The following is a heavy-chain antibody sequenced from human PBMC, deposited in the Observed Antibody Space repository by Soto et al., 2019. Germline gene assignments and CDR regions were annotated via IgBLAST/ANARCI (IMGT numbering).Heavy chain of an antibody. J-gene: IGHJ4*02. V-gene: IGHV1-46*01. D-gene: IGHD5-18*01. CDR1: GHSFTSYY. CDR3: ATEALSVDTTRVRNFDS. Sequence: ASVKVSCKASGHSFTSYYIHWVRQAPGQGLEWMGMINPSGGYTSYPRRFQGRVTMTRDTSTSTVYMQLNSLRAEDTAVYYCATEALSVDTTRVRNFDSWGQVTWGTVSS. CDR2: INPSGGYT.